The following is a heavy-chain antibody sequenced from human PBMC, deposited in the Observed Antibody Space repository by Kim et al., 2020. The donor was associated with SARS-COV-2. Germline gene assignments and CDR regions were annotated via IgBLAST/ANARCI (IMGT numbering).Heavy chain of an antibody. V-gene: IGHV3-49*02. J-gene: IGHJ4*02. D-gene: IGHD3-10*01. Sequence: AASVKVRFTISRDDSKSIAYLQMNSLKTEDTAVYYCSRDFGSGSYRLDYWGQGTLVTVSS. CDR3: SRDFGSGSYRLDY.